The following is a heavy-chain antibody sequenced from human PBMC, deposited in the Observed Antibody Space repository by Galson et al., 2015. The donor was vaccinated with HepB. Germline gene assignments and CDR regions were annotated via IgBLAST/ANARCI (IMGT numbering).Heavy chain of an antibody. CDR1: GFTFSDYY. CDR2: ISPFTIYT. CDR3: ARGLESDFWTGYYYQGAAFDY. Sequence: SLRLSCAASGFTFSDYYMSWIRQAPGKGLEWVSYISPFTIYTNYADSVRGRFTISRDNANNSLFLQMNSLRAEDTAVYYCARGLESDFWTGYYYQGAAFDYWGLGTLVTVSP. V-gene: IGHV3-11*06. J-gene: IGHJ4*02. D-gene: IGHD3/OR15-3a*01.